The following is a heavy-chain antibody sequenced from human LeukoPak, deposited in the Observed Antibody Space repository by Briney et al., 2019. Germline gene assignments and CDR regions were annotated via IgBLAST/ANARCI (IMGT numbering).Heavy chain of an antibody. CDR1: GFTFSSYA. CDR3: AKDVYYYGSGSYYKAHRVY. J-gene: IGHJ4*02. Sequence: GGSLRLSCAASGFTFSSYAMSWVRQAPGKGLEWVSAISGSGGSTYYADSVKGRFTISRDNSKNALYLQMNSLRAEDTAVYYCAKDVYYYGSGSYYKAHRVYWGQGTLVTVSS. D-gene: IGHD3-10*01. V-gene: IGHV3-23*01. CDR2: ISGSGGST.